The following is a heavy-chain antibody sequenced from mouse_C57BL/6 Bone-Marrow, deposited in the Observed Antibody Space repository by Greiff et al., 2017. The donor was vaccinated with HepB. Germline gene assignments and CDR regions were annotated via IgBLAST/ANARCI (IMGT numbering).Heavy chain of an antibody. J-gene: IGHJ1*03. V-gene: IGHV5-4*01. CDR3: ARNYDWYFDV. Sequence: EVQLVESGGGLVKPGGSLKLSCAASGFTFSSYAMSWVRQTPEKRLEWVATISDGGSYTYYPDNVKGRFTISRDNAKNNLYLQMRHLKSEDTAMYYCARNYDWYFDVWGTGTTVTVSS. D-gene: IGHD2-4*01. CDR1: GFTFSSYA. CDR2: ISDGGSYT.